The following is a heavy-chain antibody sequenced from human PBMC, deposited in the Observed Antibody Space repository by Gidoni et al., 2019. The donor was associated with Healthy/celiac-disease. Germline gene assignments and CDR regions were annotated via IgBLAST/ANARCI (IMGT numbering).Heavy chain of an antibody. CDR2: IYHSGST. J-gene: IGHJ4*02. V-gene: IGHV4-38-2*01. D-gene: IGHD3-16*02. CDR1: GYSISSGYY. Sequence: QVQLQASGPGLVKPSETLSLTCAVSGYSISSGYYWGWIRQPPGKGLEWIGSIYHSGSTYYNPSLKSRVTISVDTSKNQFSLKLSSVTAADTAVYYCARVPYDYVWGSYRYTGYFDYWGQGTLVTVSS. CDR3: ARVPYDYVWGSYRYTGYFDY.